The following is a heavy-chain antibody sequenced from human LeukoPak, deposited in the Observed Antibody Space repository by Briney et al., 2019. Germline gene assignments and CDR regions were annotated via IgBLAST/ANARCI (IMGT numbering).Heavy chain of an antibody. J-gene: IGHJ4*02. D-gene: IGHD4-23*01. CDR3: ANARWYLDS. CDR1: GFTFSSYG. Sequence: PGGSLRLSCAASGFTFSSYGMHWVRQAPGKGLEWVAVIWYDGSNKYYADSVKGRFTISRDNSKNTLYLQMNSLRAEDTAVYYCANARWYLDSWGQGTLVTVSS. CDR2: IWYDGSNK. V-gene: IGHV3-33*06.